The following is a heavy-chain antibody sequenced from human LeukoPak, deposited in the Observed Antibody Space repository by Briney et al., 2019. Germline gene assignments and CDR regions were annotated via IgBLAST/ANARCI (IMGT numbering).Heavy chain of an antibody. V-gene: IGHV4-34*01. Sequence: SETLSLTCAVYGGSFSGYYWSWIRQPPGKGLEWIGEINHSGSTNYNPSLKSRVTISVDTSKNQFSLKLSSVTAADTAVYYCARASLGFWSGYYQGFDYWDQGTLVTVSS. J-gene: IGHJ4*02. CDR2: INHSGST. D-gene: IGHD3-3*01. CDR1: GGSFSGYY. CDR3: ARASLGFWSGYYQGFDY.